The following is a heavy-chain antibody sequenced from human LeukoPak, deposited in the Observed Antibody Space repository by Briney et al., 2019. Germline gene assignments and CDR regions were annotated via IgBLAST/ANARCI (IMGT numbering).Heavy chain of an antibody. CDR3: ARDLGSGWYDF. CDR1: GGSISGYY. Sequence: SETLSLTCTVSGGSISGYYWSWIRQPAGKGLEWIGRMHTSGSTNYNVSLKSRVTISVDTSRNQFALKLSSVTAADTAIYYCARDLGSGWYDFWGQGTLATVSS. V-gene: IGHV4-4*07. CDR2: MHTSGST. D-gene: IGHD6-19*01. J-gene: IGHJ5*01.